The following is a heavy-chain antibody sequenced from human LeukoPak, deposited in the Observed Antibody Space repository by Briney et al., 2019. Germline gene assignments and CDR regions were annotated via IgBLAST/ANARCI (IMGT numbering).Heavy chain of an antibody. CDR1: GYSFTSYW. D-gene: IGHD2-15*01. J-gene: IGHJ5*02. Sequence: GESLQISCKGSGYSFTSYWIGWVRQMPGKGLEWMGIIYPGDSDTRYSPSFQGQVTISADKSISTAYLQWSSLKASDTAMYYCARRGGYCSGGSCYSKYWFDPWGQGTLVTVSS. V-gene: IGHV5-51*01. CDR2: IYPGDSDT. CDR3: ARRGGYCSGGSCYSKYWFDP.